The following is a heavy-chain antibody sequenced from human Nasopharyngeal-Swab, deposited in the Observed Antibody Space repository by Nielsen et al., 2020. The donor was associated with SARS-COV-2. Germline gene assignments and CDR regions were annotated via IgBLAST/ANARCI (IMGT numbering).Heavy chain of an antibody. CDR2: ISSSGQLT. J-gene: IGHJ4*02. Sequence: GGSLRLSCAASGFTFSTYTMTWVRQAPGKGLEWVSSISSSGQLTYYADSVRGRFTISRDNSKDTLYLQMTSLRAEDTAVYYCARERGNSLDYWGQGTLVTVSS. CDR1: GFTFSTYT. V-gene: IGHV3-23*01. CDR3: ARERGNSLDY. D-gene: IGHD4-23*01.